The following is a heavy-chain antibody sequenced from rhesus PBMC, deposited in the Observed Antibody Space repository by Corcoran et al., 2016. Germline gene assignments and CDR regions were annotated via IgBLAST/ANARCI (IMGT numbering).Heavy chain of an antibody. CDR3: ARGLGSSRDWYFDL. J-gene: IGHJ2*01. Sequence: QLQLQESGPGMVKPSETLSLTCAVSGGSIRDSYRWTWIRQPPGKGLEWIGYSQGGRTSNKYNSSLKSRVTISQDTSKNQFSLKLTSVTAADTAVYYCARGLGSSRDWYFDLWGPGTPITISS. V-gene: IGHV4S10*01. D-gene: IGHD1-44*02. CDR1: GGSIRDSYR. CDR2: SQGGRTSN.